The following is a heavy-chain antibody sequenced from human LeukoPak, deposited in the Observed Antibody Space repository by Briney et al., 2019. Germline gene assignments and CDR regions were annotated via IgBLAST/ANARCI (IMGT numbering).Heavy chain of an antibody. CDR3: AREYLYYYDSSGYPRLYYYYMDV. D-gene: IGHD3-22*01. J-gene: IGHJ6*03. Sequence: SETLSLTCAVYGGSFSGYYWSWIRQPPGKGLEWIGEINHSGSTNYNPSLKSRVTISVDTSKNQFSLKLSSVTAADMAVYYCAREYLYYYDSSGYPRLYYYYMDVWGKGTTVTVSS. V-gene: IGHV4-34*01. CDR1: GGSFSGYY. CDR2: INHSGST.